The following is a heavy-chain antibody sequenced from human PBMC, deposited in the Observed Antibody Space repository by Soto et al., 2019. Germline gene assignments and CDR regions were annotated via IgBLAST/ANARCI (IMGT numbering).Heavy chain of an antibody. CDR2: ISGSGGST. CDR1: GFTFSSYA. Sequence: EGSLRLSCAASGFTFSSYAMSWVRQAPGKGLEWVSAISGSGGSTYYADSVKGRFTISRDNSKNTLYLQMNSLRAEDTAVYYCAKQGSSSPPDYYYYYYYMDVWGKGTTVTVSS. V-gene: IGHV3-23*01. CDR3: AKQGSSSPPDYYYYYYYMDV. D-gene: IGHD6-6*01. J-gene: IGHJ6*03.